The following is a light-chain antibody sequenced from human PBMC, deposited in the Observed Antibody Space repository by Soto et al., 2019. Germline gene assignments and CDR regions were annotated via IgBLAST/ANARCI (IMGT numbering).Light chain of an antibody. V-gene: IGLV3-21*04. CDR2: YDS. Sequence: YELTQPPSVSVAPGKTARITCGGNNIGSKSVHWYQQKPGQAPVLVIYYDSDRPSGIPERFSGSNSGNTATLTISRVEAGDEADYYCQVWDSSSDHHVFGGGTKLTVL. J-gene: IGLJ2*01. CDR1: NIGSKS. CDR3: QVWDSSSDHHV.